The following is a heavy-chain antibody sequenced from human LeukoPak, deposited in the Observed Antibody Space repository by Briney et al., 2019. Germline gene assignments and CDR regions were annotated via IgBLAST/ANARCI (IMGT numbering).Heavy chain of an antibody. D-gene: IGHD6-13*01. CDR1: GGSFSGYY. CDR2: INHSGST. J-gene: IGHJ5*02. CDR3: AVAYSSSWPPGWFDP. Sequence: SETLSLTCAVYGGSFSGYYWSWIRQPPGKGLEWIGEINHSGSTNYNPSLKSRVTISVDTSKNQFSLKLSSVTAADMAVYYCAVAYSSSWPPGWFDPWGQGTLVTVSS. V-gene: IGHV4-34*01.